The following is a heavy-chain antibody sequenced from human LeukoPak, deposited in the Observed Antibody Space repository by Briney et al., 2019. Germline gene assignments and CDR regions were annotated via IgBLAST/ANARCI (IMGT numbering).Heavy chain of an antibody. V-gene: IGHV3-23*01. J-gene: IGHJ5*02. CDR2: ISGSGGSP. CDR3: AKDSTVTSSYWFDP. CDR1: GFSFSSSA. Sequence: HAGGSLRLSCAASGFSFSSSAISWVRQAPGKGLEWVSGISGSGGSPHYADSVKGRFTISRDNSKNTLYLQMNSLRAEDTAVYYCAKDSTVTSSYWFDPWGQGTLVTVSS. D-gene: IGHD4-17*01.